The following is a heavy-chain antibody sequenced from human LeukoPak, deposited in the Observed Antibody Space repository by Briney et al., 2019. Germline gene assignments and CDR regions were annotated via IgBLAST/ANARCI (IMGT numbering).Heavy chain of an antibody. CDR2: ISGNGGYI. D-gene: IGHD3-3*01. CDR3: AGGLGFLIES. Sequence: GGSLRLSCAASGFTFSTYAMAWLRQAPGKGLEWVSTISGNGGYIKSADSVKGRFTISRDNSKNSLFLQLNSLRVEDTAVYFCAGGLGFLIESWGQGTLVTVSS. CDR1: GFTFSTYA. V-gene: IGHV3-23*01. J-gene: IGHJ4*02.